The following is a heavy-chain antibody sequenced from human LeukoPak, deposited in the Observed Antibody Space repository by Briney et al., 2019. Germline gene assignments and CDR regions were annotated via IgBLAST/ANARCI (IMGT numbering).Heavy chain of an antibody. CDR1: RFTFNIYS. CDR3: AREFADS. J-gene: IGHJ4*02. V-gene: IGHV3-21*01. Sequence: GGSLRLSCAASRFTFNIYSMNWVRQAPGKGLEWVSSISSTSSHKYYADSVKGRFTVSRDNAKNSLYLQMTSLRAEDTAVYYCAREFADSWGQGTLVIVSS. CDR2: ISSTSSHK.